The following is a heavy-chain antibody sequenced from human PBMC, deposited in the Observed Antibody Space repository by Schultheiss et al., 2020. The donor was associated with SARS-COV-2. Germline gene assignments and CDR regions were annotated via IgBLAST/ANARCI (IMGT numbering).Heavy chain of an antibody. Sequence: GGSLRLSCAASGFTFSSYCMHWVRQAPGKGLVWVSRINSDGSSTSYADSVKGRFTISRDNAKNTLYLQMNGLRADDTAVYYCARDSPILPYGLVDYWGQGTLVTVSS. J-gene: IGHJ4*01. D-gene: IGHD4-17*01. V-gene: IGHV3-74*01. CDR1: GFTFSSYC. CDR3: ARDSPILPYGLVDY. CDR2: INSDGSST.